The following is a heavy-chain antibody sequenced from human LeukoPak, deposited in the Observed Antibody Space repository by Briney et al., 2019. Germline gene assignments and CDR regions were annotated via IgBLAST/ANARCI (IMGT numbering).Heavy chain of an antibody. CDR2: MNPNSGNT. J-gene: IGHJ4*02. Sequence: GASVTVSCKASGYTFTSYDINWVRQATGQGLEWMGWMNPNSGNTGYAQKFQGRVTMTRNTSISTAYMELSSLRSEDTAVYYCARVQSLRYFDWSLRYWGQGTLVTVSS. D-gene: IGHD3-9*01. V-gene: IGHV1-8*01. CDR3: ARVQSLRYFDWSLRY. CDR1: GYTFTSYD.